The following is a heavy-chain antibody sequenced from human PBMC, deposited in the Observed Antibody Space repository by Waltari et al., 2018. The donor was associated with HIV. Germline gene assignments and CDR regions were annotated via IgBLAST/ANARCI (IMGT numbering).Heavy chain of an antibody. D-gene: IGHD6-13*01. CDR2: ISSSSSYI. CDR1: GFTFSSYS. CDR3: ARGGQQLPPDY. Sequence: EVQLVESGGGLVKPGGSLRLSCSASGFTFSSYSMTWVRQAPGKGLEWVSSISSSSSYIYYADSVKGRFTISRDNAKNSLYLQMNSLRAEDTAVYYCARGGQQLPPDYWGQGTLVTVSS. V-gene: IGHV3-21*01. J-gene: IGHJ4*02.